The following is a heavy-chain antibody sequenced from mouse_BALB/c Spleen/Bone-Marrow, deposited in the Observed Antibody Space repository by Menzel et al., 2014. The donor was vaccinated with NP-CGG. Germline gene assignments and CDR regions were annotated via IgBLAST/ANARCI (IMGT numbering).Heavy chain of an antibody. J-gene: IGHJ2*01. V-gene: IGHV14-3*02. CDR1: GFSIXDTY. CDR3: ASYYYGHYFDY. CDR2: IDPANGNT. D-gene: IGHD1-1*01. Sequence: EVQLQQSGAELVKPGASVKLSCTASGFSIXDTYMHWVKQRPEQGLEWIGRIDPANGNTKYDPKFQGKATITADTSSNTAYLQLSSLTSEDTAVYYCASYYYGHYFDYWGQGTTLTVSS.